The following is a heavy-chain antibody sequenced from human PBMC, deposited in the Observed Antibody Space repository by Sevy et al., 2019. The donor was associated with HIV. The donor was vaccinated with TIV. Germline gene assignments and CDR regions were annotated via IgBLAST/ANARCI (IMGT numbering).Heavy chain of an antibody. J-gene: IGHJ4*01. CDR1: GFTFSGSA. CDR2: IRSSANNYAT. V-gene: IGHV3-73*01. CDR3: ASEMYNCDTSGQDTPDY. Sequence: GGSLRLSCATSGFTFSGSAIHWVRQASGKGLEWVGRIRSSANNYATVYAASVKDRFTFSRDDSENTAFLQLNSLKTEKTAVYVGASEMYNCDTSGQDTPDYWGQGTLVTVSS. D-gene: IGHD3-22*01.